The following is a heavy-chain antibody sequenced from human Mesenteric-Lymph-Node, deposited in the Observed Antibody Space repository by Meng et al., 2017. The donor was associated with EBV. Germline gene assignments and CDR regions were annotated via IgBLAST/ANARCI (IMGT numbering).Heavy chain of an antibody. D-gene: IGHD3-10*01. CDR3: ATTSSKSGVTGY. V-gene: IGHV1-3*01. Sequence: QVQLLQSGAEVKKPGGSVKVSCKASGYTFTSYDMHWVRQAPGQRLEWMGWINVGKGNTKYSQNFQGRVSITRDTSASTAYMELSSLRSEDTAVYYCATTSSKSGVTGYWGQGTLVTVSS. CDR1: GYTFTSYD. J-gene: IGHJ4*02. CDR2: INVGKGNT.